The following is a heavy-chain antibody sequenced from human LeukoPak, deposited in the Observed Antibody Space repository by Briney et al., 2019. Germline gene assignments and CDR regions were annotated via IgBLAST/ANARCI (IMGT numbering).Heavy chain of an antibody. CDR2: INPSGGST. CDR3: ARDGYEDTAMVYYFDY. CDR1: GYTFTSYY. Sequence: ASVKVSCKASGYTFTSYYMHWVRQAPGQGLEWMGIINPSGGSTSYAQKFQGRVTMTRDTPTSTVYMELSSLRSEDTAVYYCARDGYEDTAMVYYFDYWGQGTLVTVSS. V-gene: IGHV1-46*01. J-gene: IGHJ4*02. D-gene: IGHD5-18*01.